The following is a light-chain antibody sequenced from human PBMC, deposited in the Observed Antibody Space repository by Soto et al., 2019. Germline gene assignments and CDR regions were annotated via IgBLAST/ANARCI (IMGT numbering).Light chain of an antibody. CDR3: SSYTSSSTLV. J-gene: IGLJ1*01. CDR2: DVS. Sequence: QSALTQPAAVSGSPGGSVTISCTGSSRDVGGYNYVSWYQQHPGKAPKLMIYDVSNRPSGVSSRFSGSKSGNTASLTISGLQAEDEADYYCSSYTSSSTLVFGTGTKVTVL. V-gene: IGLV2-14*01. CDR1: SRDVGGYNY.